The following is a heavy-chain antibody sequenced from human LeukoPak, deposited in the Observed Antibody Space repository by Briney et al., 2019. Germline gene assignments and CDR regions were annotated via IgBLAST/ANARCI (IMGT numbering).Heavy chain of an antibody. CDR3: ATAYSYYYDSSGPKGDAFDI. V-gene: IGHV1-24*01. J-gene: IGHJ3*02. D-gene: IGHD3-22*01. CDR1: GYTLTELS. CDR2: FDPEDGET. Sequence: GASVKVSCKVSGYTLTELSMHWVRQAPGKGLEWMGGFDPEDGETIYAQKFQGRVTMTEDTSTDTAYMELSSLRSEDTAVYYCATAYSYYYDSSGPKGDAFDIWGQGTMVTVSS.